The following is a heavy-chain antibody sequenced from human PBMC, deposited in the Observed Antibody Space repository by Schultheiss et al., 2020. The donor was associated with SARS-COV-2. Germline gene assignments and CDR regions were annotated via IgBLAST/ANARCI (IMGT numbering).Heavy chain of an antibody. J-gene: IGHJ4*02. CDR1: GFTFSNAW. CDR3: AREGSGWYEGSVDY. CDR2: ISSSSSYI. D-gene: IGHD6-19*01. Sequence: GESLKISCAASGFTFSNAWMSWVRQAPGKGLEWVSSISSSSSYIYYADSVKGRFTISRDNAKNSLYLQMNSLRAEDTAVYYCAREGSGWYEGSVDYWGQGTLVTVSS. V-gene: IGHV3-21*04.